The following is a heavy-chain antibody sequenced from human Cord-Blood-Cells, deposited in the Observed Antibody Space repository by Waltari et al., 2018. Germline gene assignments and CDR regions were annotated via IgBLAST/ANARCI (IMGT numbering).Heavy chain of an antibody. V-gene: IGHV3-74*01. D-gene: IGHD4-17*01. Sequence: EVQLVESGGGLVQPGGSLRLSCAASGFTFSSYWMHWVRKAPGKGLVGVSRIKSDGSSTSYADSVNGRFTISRDNAKNTLYLQMNSLRAEDTAVYYCARDYGAYAEYFQHWGQGTLVTVSS. CDR1: GFTFSSYW. J-gene: IGHJ1*01. CDR2: IKSDGSST. CDR3: ARDYGAYAEYFQH.